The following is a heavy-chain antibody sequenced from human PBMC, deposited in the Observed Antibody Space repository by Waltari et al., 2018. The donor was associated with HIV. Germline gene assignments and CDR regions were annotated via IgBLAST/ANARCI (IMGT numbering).Heavy chain of an antibody. J-gene: IGHJ4*02. CDR1: GFTFSSYA. CDR3: ARVGYSSSWAYFDY. D-gene: IGHD6-13*01. V-gene: IGHV3-30*16. Sequence: QVQLVESGGGVVQPGRSLRLSCAASGFTFSSYAMHWVLQAPGKGLECVSFISFDGSYKQYADSVKGRFTISRDTSKNTLYLQMNSLRAEDTAVYYCARVGYSSSWAYFDYWGQGTLVTVSS. CDR2: ISFDGSYK.